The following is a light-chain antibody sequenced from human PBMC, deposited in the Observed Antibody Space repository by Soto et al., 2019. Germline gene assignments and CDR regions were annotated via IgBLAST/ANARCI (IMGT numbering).Light chain of an antibody. J-gene: IGLJ2*01. CDR3: QSYDSSLDGEV. CDR1: SSNIGAGYD. V-gene: IGLV1-40*01. CDR2: GNS. Sequence: QPVLTQPPSVSGAPGQRVTISCTGSSSNIGAGYDVHWYQQLPGTAPKLLIYGNSNRPSGVPDRFSGSKSGTSASLAITGLQAEDEADYYCQSYDSSLDGEVFGGGTKLTVL.